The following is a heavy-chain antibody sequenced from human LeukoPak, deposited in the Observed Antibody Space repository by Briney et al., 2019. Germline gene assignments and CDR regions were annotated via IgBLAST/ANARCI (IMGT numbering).Heavy chain of an antibody. Sequence: SETLSLTCAVYGGSFSGHYWSWIRQSPGKGLEWIGSIYYSGSTYYNPSLESRVTISVDTSKNQFSLKVSSVTAADTAVYYCARRGASSSEEYWGQGTLVIVSS. CDR1: GGSFSGHY. D-gene: IGHD6-6*01. CDR2: IYYSGST. V-gene: IGHV4-34*01. J-gene: IGHJ4*02. CDR3: ARRGASSSEEY.